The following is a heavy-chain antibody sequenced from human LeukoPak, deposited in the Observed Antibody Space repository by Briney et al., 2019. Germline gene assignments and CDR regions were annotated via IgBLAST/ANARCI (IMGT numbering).Heavy chain of an antibody. D-gene: IGHD6-19*01. CDR2: ISYDGSNK. V-gene: IGHV3-30-3*01. CDR1: GFTFSSYA. J-gene: IGHJ4*02. Sequence: GRSLRLSCEVSGFTFSSYAMHWVRQAPGKGLEWVAVISYDGSNKYYADSVKGRFTISRDNSKNTLYLQMNSLRAEDTAVYYCAKDLSGWHYFDYWGQGTLVTVSS. CDR3: AKDLSGWHYFDY.